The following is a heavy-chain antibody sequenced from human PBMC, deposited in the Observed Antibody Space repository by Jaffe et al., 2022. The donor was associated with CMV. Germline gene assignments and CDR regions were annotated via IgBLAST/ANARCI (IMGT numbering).Heavy chain of an antibody. CDR3: ARGRDIVVVPDYYYYGMDV. J-gene: IGHJ6*02. Sequence: QVQLVQSGAEVKKPGSSVKVSCKASGGTFSSYAISWVRQAPGQGLEWMGGIIPIFGTANYAQKFQGRVTITADESTSTAYMELSSLRSEDTAVYYCARGRDIVVVPDYYYYGMDVWGQGTTVTVSS. CDR1: GGTFSSYA. V-gene: IGHV1-69*01. D-gene: IGHD2-2*01. CDR2: IIPIFGTA.